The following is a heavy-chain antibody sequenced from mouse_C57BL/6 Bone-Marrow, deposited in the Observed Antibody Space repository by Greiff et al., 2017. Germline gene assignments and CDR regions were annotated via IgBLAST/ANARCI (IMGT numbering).Heavy chain of an antibody. V-gene: IGHV5-17*01. CDR3: ARRVITTVVRGDYFDY. D-gene: IGHD1-1*01. Sequence: EVMLVESGGGLVKPGGSLKLSCAASGFTFSDYGMHWVRQAPEKGLEWVAYISSGSSTIYYADTVKGRFTISRDNAKNTLFLQMTSLRSEDTAMYYCARRVITTVVRGDYFDYWGQGTTLTVSS. J-gene: IGHJ2*01. CDR2: ISSGSSTI. CDR1: GFTFSDYG.